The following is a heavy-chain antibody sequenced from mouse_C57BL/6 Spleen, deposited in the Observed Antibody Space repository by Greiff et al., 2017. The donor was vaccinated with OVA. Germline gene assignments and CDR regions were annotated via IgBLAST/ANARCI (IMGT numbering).Heavy chain of an antibody. Sequence: VQLQQSGPGLVQPSQSLSITCTVSGFSLTSYGVHWVRQSPGKGLEWLGVLWRGGSTDYNAAFMSRLSITKDNAKSQVFFKMNSLQADDTAIYYCAKNEGYYGSRGYFDVWGTGTTVTVSS. V-gene: IGHV2-5*01. CDR3: AKNEGYYGSRGYFDV. J-gene: IGHJ1*03. CDR1: GFSLTSYG. CDR2: LWRGGST. D-gene: IGHD1-1*01.